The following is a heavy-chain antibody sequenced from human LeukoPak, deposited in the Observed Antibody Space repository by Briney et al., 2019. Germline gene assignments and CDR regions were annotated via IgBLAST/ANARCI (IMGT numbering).Heavy chain of an antibody. CDR1: GFTFSSYA. Sequence: PGGSLRLSCAASGFTFSSYAMSWVRQAPGKGLGWVSAISGSGGSTYYADSVKGRFTISRDNSKNTLYLQMNSLRAEDTAVYYCAKAGSDYYDSSGYYPFFDYWGQGTLVTVSS. CDR3: AKAGSDYYDSSGYYPFFDY. D-gene: IGHD3-22*01. J-gene: IGHJ4*02. V-gene: IGHV3-23*01. CDR2: ISGSGGST.